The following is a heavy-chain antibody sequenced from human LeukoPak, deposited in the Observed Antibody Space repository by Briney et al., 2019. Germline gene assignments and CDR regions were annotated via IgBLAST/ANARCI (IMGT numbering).Heavy chain of an antibody. V-gene: IGHV3-66*01. Sequence: GGSLRLSCAASGFTVSSNYMSWVRQAPGKGLEWVSVIYSGGSTYYADSVKGRFTISRDNSKNTLYLQMNSLRAEDTAVYYCARDAGPYYYDSSAYWGQGNLVTVSS. J-gene: IGHJ4*02. D-gene: IGHD3-22*01. CDR1: GFTVSSNY. CDR2: IYSGGST. CDR3: ARDAGPYYYDSSAY.